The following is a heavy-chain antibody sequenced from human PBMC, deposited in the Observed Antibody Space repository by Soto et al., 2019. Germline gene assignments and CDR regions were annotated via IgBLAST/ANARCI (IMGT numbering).Heavy chain of an antibody. J-gene: IGHJ4*02. Sequence: SETLSLTCAVYGGSFSGYYWSWIRQPPGKGLEWIGEINHSGSTNYNPSLKSRVTISVDTSKNQFSLKLSSVTAADTAVYYCAREVATYYDFWSGYHYFDYWGQGTLVTVSS. V-gene: IGHV4-34*01. CDR2: INHSGST. D-gene: IGHD3-3*01. CDR3: AREVATYYDFWSGYHYFDY. CDR1: GGSFSGYY.